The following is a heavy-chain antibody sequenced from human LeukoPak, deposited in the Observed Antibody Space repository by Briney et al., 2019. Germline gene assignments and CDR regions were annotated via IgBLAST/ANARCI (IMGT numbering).Heavy chain of an antibody. V-gene: IGHV1-2*02. CDR1: GYTFTGYY. D-gene: IGHD3-3*01. J-gene: IGHJ4*02. Sequence: GASVNDSCKASGYTFTGYYMHWVRQAAGQGLEWMGWINPNSGGTNYAQKLQDGVTMTRDTSISTAYMELSSRRSDDTAVYYCARGGSFGVVQSFDYWGQGTLVTVSS. CDR2: INPNSGGT. CDR3: ARGGSFGVVQSFDY.